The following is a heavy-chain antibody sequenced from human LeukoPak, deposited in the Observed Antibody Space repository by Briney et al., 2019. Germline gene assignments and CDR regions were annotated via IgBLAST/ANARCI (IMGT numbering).Heavy chain of an antibody. Sequence: PETLSLTCAVYGGSFSGYYWSWIRQPPGKGLEWIGEINHSGSTNYNPSLKSRVTISADTSKNQFSLKLSSVTAADTAVYYCASGFWLDYWGQGTLVTVSS. J-gene: IGHJ4*02. CDR2: INHSGST. CDR3: ASGFWLDY. CDR1: GGSFSGYY. D-gene: IGHD3-3*01. V-gene: IGHV4-34*01.